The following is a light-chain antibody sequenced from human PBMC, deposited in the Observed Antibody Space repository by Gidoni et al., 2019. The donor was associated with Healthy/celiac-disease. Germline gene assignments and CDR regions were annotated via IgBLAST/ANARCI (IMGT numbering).Light chain of an antibody. CDR2: GAS. CDR3: QQYGSSPQWT. J-gene: IGKJ1*01. V-gene: IGKV3-20*01. Sequence: EIVLTQSPGTLSLSPGERATLSCRASQRVSSSYLAWYQQKPGQAPRLLIYGASSRATGIPDRFSGSGSGTDFTLTISRLEPEDFAVYYCQQYGSSPQWTCGQGTKVEIK. CDR1: QRVSSSY.